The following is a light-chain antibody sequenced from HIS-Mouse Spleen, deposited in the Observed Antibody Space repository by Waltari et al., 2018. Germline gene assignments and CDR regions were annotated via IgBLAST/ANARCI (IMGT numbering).Light chain of an antibody. CDR1: SSDVGGYNY. CDR2: DVS. CDR3: CSYAGSYTFV. J-gene: IGLJ1*01. Sequence: QSALTQPRSVSGSPGQSVTISCTGTSSDVGGYNYVSWYQQHPGKAPKLMIYDVSKRPEGVPDRVSGSKSGNTASLTISGLQAEDEADYYCCSYAGSYTFVFGTGTKVTVL. V-gene: IGLV2-11*01.